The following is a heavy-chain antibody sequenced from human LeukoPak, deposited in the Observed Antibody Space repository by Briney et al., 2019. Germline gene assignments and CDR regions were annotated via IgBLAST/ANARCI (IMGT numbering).Heavy chain of an antibody. Sequence: GASAKVSCKASGYTFITYYMHWVRQAPGQGLEWMGIINPSGGSTTYAQKFQGRVTMTMDTSTRTVYMELSSLRSEDTAVYYCARDRGGYVAVAGSFVGYFDYWGQGTLVTVSS. CDR2: INPSGGST. CDR3: ARDRGGYVAVAGSFVGYFDY. CDR1: GYTFITYY. J-gene: IGHJ4*02. V-gene: IGHV1-46*01. D-gene: IGHD6-19*01.